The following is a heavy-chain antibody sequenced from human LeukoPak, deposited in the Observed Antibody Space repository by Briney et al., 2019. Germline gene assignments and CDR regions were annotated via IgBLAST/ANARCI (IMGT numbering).Heavy chain of an antibody. D-gene: IGHD6-13*01. CDR1: GGSISSSNW. CDR2: IYHSGST. V-gene: IGHV4-4*02. Sequence: SGTLSLTCAVSGGSISSSNWWSWVRQPPGKGLEWIGEIYHSGSTNYNPSLKSRVTISVDKSKNQFSLKLSSVTAADTAVYYCARIDVAAAGTRDYGMDVWGQGTTVTVSS. J-gene: IGHJ6*02. CDR3: ARIDVAAAGTRDYGMDV.